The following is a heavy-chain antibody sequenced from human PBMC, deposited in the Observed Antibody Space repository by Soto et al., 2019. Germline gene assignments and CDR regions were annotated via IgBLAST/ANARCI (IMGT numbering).Heavy chain of an antibody. Sequence: QVQLQQWGAGLLKPSETLSLTCAVYGGSFSAYYWSWVGQSPGKVPEWIGEINHSGRTTYNPSLRTRVTLAVDTARKQCSLKLTSVTAGDTAWYYSRVTIFEGAPGGGFDIWGRGTVVTVSS. CDR3: RVTIFEGAPGGGFDI. J-gene: IGHJ3*02. CDR2: INHSGRT. CDR1: GGSFSAYY. V-gene: IGHV4-34*01. D-gene: IGHD3-3*01.